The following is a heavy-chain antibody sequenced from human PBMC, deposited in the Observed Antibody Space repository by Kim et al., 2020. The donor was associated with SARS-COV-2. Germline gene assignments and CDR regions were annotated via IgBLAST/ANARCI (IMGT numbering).Heavy chain of an antibody. V-gene: IGHV3-7*01. CDR2: IKPDGSEK. D-gene: IGHD2-2*01. J-gene: IGHJ4*02. Sequence: GGSLRLSCAASGFTFRDDWMAWVRQAPGKGLEWVANIKPDGSEKNCVDSVRGRFTISRDNAEKSLYLQMDSLRAEDTAGYYCASLKYDYWGRGDLVTVSS. CDR3: ASLKYDY. CDR1: GFTFRDDW.